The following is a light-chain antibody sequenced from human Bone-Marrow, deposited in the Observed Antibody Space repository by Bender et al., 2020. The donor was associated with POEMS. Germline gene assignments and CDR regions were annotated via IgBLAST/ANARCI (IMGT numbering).Light chain of an antibody. CDR3: QSYDNSLGGWV. V-gene: IGLV2-14*02. CDR2: EVS. Sequence: QSVLTQPPSVSESPGQSITISCTGTSSDVGTYNLVSWYQQHPGKAPKLMIYEVSRRPSGVPDRFSGSKSGTSASLAITGLQAEDEGDYYCQSYDNSLGGWVFGGGTKLTVL. CDR1: SSDVGTYNL. J-gene: IGLJ3*02.